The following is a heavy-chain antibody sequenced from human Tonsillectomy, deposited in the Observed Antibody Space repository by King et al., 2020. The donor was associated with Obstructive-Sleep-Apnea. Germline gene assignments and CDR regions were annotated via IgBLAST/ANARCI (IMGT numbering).Heavy chain of an antibody. CDR2: IRDDGSKK. V-gene: IGHV3-30*02. CDR3: GKDLSVTMIRGVT. Sequence: VQLVESGGGVVQPGGSLRLSCAASGFSFSTYGMHWVRQAPGKGLEWVAFIRDDGSKKDYADSIKGRFTISRDNSKSTLSLQMNSLRTEDTAVYYCGKDLSVTMIRGVTWGQGTLVTVSS. D-gene: IGHD3-10*01. CDR1: GFSFSTYG. J-gene: IGHJ4*02.